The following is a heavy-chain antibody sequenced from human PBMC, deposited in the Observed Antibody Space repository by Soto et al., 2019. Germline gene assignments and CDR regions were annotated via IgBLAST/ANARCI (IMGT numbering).Heavy chain of an antibody. CDR3: ARDAREYDSSGYYSANWFDP. D-gene: IGHD3-22*01. CDR2: IYYSGST. Sequence: SETLSLTCTVSGGSVSGGSYYWSWIRQHPGKGLEWIGYIYYSGSTYYNPSLKSRVTISVDTSKNQFSLKLSSVTAADTAVYYCARDAREYDSSGYYSANWFDPWGQGTLVTVS. V-gene: IGHV4-31*03. CDR1: GGSVSGGSYY. J-gene: IGHJ5*02.